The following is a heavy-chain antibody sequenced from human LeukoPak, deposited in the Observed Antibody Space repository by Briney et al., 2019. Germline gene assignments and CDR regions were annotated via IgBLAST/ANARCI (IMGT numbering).Heavy chain of an antibody. Sequence: SQTLSLTCAISGDSVSSNSAAWNWSRQSPSRGLVWLGRTYYRSKWYNDYAVSVKSRITIKPDPSKNQFSLQLNSVTPEDTAVYYCARAIIEIEYSSSAGFDYWGQGTLVTVSS. V-gene: IGHV6-1*01. J-gene: IGHJ4*02. D-gene: IGHD6-6*01. CDR2: TYYRSKWYN. CDR1: GDSVSSNSAA. CDR3: ARAIIEIEYSSSAGFDY.